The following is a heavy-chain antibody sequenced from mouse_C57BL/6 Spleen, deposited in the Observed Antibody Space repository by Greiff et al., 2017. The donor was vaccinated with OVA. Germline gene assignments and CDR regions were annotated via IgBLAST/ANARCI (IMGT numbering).Heavy chain of an antibody. J-gene: IGHJ4*01. CDR1: GYTFTSYW. D-gene: IGHD1-1*01. Sequence: QVHVKQPGAELVKPGASVKLSCKASGYTFTSYWMHWVKQRPGQGLEWIGMIHPNSGSTNYNEKFKSKATLTVDKSSSTAYMQLSSLTSEDSAVYYCARGTVVATGAMDYWGQGTSVTVSS. CDR2: IHPNSGST. CDR3: ARGTVVATGAMDY. V-gene: IGHV1-64*01.